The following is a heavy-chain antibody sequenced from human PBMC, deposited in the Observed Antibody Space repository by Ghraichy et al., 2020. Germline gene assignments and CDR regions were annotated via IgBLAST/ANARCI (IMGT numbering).Heavy chain of an antibody. D-gene: IGHD6-19*01. CDR2: IKSKTDGGTT. CDR3: TTEWAAVAGRAYYFDY. CDR1: GFTFSNAW. J-gene: IGHJ4*02. Sequence: GGSLRLSCAASGFTFSNAWMSWVRQAPGKGLEWVGRIKSKTDGGTTDYAAPVKGRFTISRDDSKNTLYLQMNSLKTEDTAVYYCTTEWAAVAGRAYYFDYWGQGTLVTVSS. V-gene: IGHV3-15*01.